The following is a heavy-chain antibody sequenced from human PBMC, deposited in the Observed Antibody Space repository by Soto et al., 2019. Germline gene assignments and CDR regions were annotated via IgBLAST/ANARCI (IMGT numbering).Heavy chain of an antibody. Sequence: PETLSLTCTVSGGTISSYYWDWIRQPPGKGLEWIGSIFYSGSTYYNPSLKSRVTISVDTSKNQFSLKLSSVTAADTAVYYCARRGGATNMHYWGQGTLVTVSS. CDR3: ARRGGATNMHY. J-gene: IGHJ4*02. D-gene: IGHD5-12*01. CDR2: IFYSGST. V-gene: IGHV4-39*01. CDR1: GGTISSYY.